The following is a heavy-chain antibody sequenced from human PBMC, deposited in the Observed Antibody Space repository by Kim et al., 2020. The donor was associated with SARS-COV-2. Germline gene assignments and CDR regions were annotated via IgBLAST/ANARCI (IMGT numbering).Heavy chain of an antibody. Sequence: GGSLRLSCAASGFTFSSYAMSWVRQAPGKGLEWVSAISGSGGSTYYADSVKGRFTISRDNSKNTLYLQMNSLRAEDTAVYYCASEDDRRYYYGSGSYYGMDVWGQGTTVTVSS. D-gene: IGHD3-10*01. CDR2: ISGSGGST. J-gene: IGHJ6*02. CDR3: ASEDDRRYYYGSGSYYGMDV. V-gene: IGHV3-23*01. CDR1: GFTFSSYA.